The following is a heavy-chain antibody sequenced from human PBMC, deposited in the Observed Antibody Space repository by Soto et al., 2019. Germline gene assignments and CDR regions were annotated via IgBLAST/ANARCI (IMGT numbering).Heavy chain of an antibody. CDR1: GGSISSSNW. J-gene: IGHJ3*02. Sequence: SETLSLTCAVSGGSISSSNWWSWVRQPPGKGLEWIGEIYHSGSTNYNPSLKSRVTISVDKSKNQFSLKLSSVTAADTAVYYCARGAGYSSSWLRAFDIWRQGTMVTVSS. V-gene: IGHV4-4*02. CDR2: IYHSGST. CDR3: ARGAGYSSSWLRAFDI. D-gene: IGHD6-13*01.